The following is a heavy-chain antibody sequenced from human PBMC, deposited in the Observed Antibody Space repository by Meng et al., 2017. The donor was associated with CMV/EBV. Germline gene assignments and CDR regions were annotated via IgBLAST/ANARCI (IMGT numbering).Heavy chain of an antibody. J-gene: IGHJ4*02. CDR1: GFTFSSYW. V-gene: IGHV3-74*01. CDR3: ARDAAIFGVVKSTPDY. D-gene: IGHD3-3*01. CDR2: INSDGSST. Sequence: GGSLRLSCAASGFTFSSYWMHWVRQAPGKGLVWVSRINSDGSSTSYADSVKGRFTISRDNAKNTLYLQMNSLRAEDTAVYYCARDAAIFGVVKSTPDYWGQGTLVTRLL.